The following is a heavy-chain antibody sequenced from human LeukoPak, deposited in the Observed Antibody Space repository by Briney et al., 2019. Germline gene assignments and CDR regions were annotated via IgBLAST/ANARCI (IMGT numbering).Heavy chain of an antibody. J-gene: IGHJ4*02. CDR2: IYSGGST. D-gene: IGHD3-10*01. V-gene: IGHV3-66*01. Sequence: GGSLRLSCAASGFTVSSNYMSWVRQAPGKGLEWVSVIYSGGSTYYADSVKGRFTISRDNSKNTLYLQMNSLRAEDTAVYYCARVSASYPPDYWGQGTLVTVSS. CDR1: GFTVSSNY. CDR3: ARVSASYPPDY.